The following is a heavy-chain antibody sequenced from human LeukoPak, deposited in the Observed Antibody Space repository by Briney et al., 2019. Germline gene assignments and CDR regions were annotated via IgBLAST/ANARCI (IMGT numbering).Heavy chain of an antibody. Sequence: GGSLRLSCAASGFTFSSYAMSWVRQAPGKGLEWVSAISGSGGSTYYADSVKGRFTISRDNSKNTLYLQMNSLRAEDTAVYYCAKDADKVRWGPPPTIDYWGQGTLVTVSS. J-gene: IGHJ4*02. CDR3: AKDADKVRWGPPPTIDY. D-gene: IGHD3-16*01. CDR2: ISGSGGST. CDR1: GFTFSSYA. V-gene: IGHV3-23*01.